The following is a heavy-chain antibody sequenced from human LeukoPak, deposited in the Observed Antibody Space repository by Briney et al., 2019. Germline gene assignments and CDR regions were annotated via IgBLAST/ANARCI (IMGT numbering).Heavy chain of an antibody. D-gene: IGHD3-10*01. CDR3: AKGAYYGSGSYYHY. Sequence: GGSLRLSCAASGFTLSSYAMSWVRQAPGMGLECVSAFSGSGGSTYYADSVRGRFTISRDNSKNTLYLQMNSLRADDMAVYYCAKGAYYGSGSYYHYWGQGTLVTVSS. J-gene: IGHJ4*02. CDR1: GFTLSSYA. CDR2: FSGSGGST. V-gene: IGHV3-23*01.